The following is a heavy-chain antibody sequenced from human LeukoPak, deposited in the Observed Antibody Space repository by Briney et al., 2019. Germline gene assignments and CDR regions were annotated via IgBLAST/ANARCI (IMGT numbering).Heavy chain of an antibody. Sequence: GGSLRLSCAASGFTFISYWMSWVRQAPGKGLEWVANIKQDGSEKYYVDSVKGRFTISRDNAKKSLYLQMNRLRAEDTAVYYCARVVSSSGGFDYCGQGTLVTVSS. J-gene: IGHJ4*02. V-gene: IGHV3-7*01. CDR3: ARVVSSSGGFDY. CDR1: GFTFISYW. CDR2: IKQDGSEK. D-gene: IGHD6-13*01.